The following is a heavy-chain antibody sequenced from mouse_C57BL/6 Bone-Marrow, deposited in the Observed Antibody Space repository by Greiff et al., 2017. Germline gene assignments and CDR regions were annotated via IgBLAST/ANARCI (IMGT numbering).Heavy chain of an antibody. Sequence: QVQLQQPGAELVKPVASVKLSCKASGYTFTSYWMQWVKQRPGQGLEWIGEIDPSDSYTNYNQKFKGKATLTVDTSSSTAYMQLSSLTSEDSAVYYCASSRLISFAYWGQGTLVTVSA. CDR3: ASSRLISFAY. J-gene: IGHJ3*01. D-gene: IGHD1-3*01. CDR1: GYTFTSYW. V-gene: IGHV1-50*01. CDR2: IDPSDSYT.